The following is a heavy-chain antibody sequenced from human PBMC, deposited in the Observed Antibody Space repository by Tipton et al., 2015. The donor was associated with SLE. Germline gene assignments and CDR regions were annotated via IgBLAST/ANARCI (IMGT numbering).Heavy chain of an antibody. CDR3: ARDWAYSSGWAFDY. D-gene: IGHD6-25*01. Sequence: GLVKPSETLSLICTVSGGSISRTSYYWSWIRQPAGKGLEWIGRLYTSGRTNYRSSLQSRVTMSVDTSKNQFSLKLSSVTAADTAVYYCARDWAYSSGWAFDYWGQGTLVTVSS. CDR2: LYTSGRT. J-gene: IGHJ4*02. CDR1: GGSISRTSYY. V-gene: IGHV4-61*02.